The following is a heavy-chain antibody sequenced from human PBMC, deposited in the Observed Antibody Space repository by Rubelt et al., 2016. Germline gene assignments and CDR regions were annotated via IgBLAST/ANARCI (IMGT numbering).Heavy chain of an antibody. V-gene: IGHV1-18*01. CDR1: GYTFTSYG. D-gene: IGHD3-10*01. J-gene: IGHJ4*02. CDR3: AGDPLPVRGVIMTPTH. CDR2: ISAYNGHT. Sequence: QVQLVQSGAEVKKPGASVKVSCKASGYTFTSYGISWVRQAPGQGLEWMGWISAYNGHTNYAQKLTGRCSRATENSTSTACMELRRLRSDDTAVYYCAGDPLPVRGVIMTPTHWGQGTLVTVSS.